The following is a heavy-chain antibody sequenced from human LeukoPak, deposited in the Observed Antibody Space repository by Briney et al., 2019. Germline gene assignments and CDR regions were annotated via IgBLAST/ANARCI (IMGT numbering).Heavy chain of an antibody. CDR3: ARDRKGGSLDTSGYYTDY. CDR1: GGSISGGNYY. J-gene: IGHJ4*02. V-gene: IGHV4-31*02. Sequence: SETLSLTCTVSGGSISGGNYYWSWIRQHPGNGLEWIGYIYSSGNTYYNPSLKSRVTISVDTSKNQFSLNLSSVTAADTAVYYCARDRKGGSLDTSGYYTDYWGQGTLVTVSS. D-gene: IGHD3-22*01. CDR2: IYSSGNT.